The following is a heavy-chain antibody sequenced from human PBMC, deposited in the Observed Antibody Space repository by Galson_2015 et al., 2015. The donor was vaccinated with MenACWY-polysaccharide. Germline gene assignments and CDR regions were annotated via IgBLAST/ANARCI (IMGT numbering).Heavy chain of an antibody. CDR2: ISYDGSNK. D-gene: IGHD1-1*01. J-gene: IGHJ6*02. V-gene: IGHV3-30*18. CDR1: GFTFSSYG. Sequence: SLRLSCAASGFTFSSYGMHWVRQAPGKGLEWVAVISYDGSNKYYADSVKSRFTISRDNSKNTLYLQMNSLRAEDTAVYYCAKDGGNWNDFYGMDVWGQGTTVTVSS. CDR3: AKDGGNWNDFYGMDV.